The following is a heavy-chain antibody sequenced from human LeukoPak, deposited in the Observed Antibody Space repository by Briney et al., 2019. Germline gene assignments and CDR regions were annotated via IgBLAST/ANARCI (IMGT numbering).Heavy chain of an antibody. CDR1: GYTFTGYY. J-gene: IGHJ6*03. V-gene: IGHV1-2*02. Sequence: GASVKVSCKASGYTFTGYYMHWVRQAPGQGLEWMGWINPNSGGTNYAQKFQGRVTMTRDTSISTAYMELSRLRSDDTAVYYCARRGQQPSPDYYCYYMDVWGKGTTVTISS. CDR3: ARRGQQPSPDYYCYYMDV. D-gene: IGHD6-13*01. CDR2: INPNSGGT.